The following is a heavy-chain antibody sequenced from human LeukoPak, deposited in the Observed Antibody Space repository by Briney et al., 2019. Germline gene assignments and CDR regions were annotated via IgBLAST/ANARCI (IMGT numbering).Heavy chain of an antibody. V-gene: IGHV1-8*01. D-gene: IGHD6-13*01. CDR1: GYTFTSSD. J-gene: IGHJ4*02. CDR2: INTNSGRT. Sequence: GASVKVSCKASGYTFTSSDINWVRQAAGQGVEWMGWINTNSGRTGYAQKFQGRVTMTAKTSISTAYMELRSLRFDDTAVYYCARGRSGLAAARTYDYWGQGTLITVSS. CDR3: ARGRSGLAAARTYDY.